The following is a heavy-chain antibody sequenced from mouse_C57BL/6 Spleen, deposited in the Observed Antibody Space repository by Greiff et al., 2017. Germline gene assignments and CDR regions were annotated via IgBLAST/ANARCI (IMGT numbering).Heavy chain of an antibody. V-gene: IGHV5-17*01. D-gene: IGHD1-1*01. CDR3: ARSTTVVGRAMDY. Sequence: EVMLVESGGGLVKPGGSLKLSCAASGFTFSDYGMHWVRQAPEKGLEWVAYISSGSSTIYYADTVKGRFTISRDNAKNTLFLQMTSLRSEDTAMYYCARSTTVVGRAMDYWGQGTSVTVSS. CDR2: ISSGSSTI. J-gene: IGHJ4*01. CDR1: GFTFSDYG.